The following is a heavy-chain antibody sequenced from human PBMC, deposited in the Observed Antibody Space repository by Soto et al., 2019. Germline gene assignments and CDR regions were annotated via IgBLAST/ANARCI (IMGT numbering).Heavy chain of an antibody. J-gene: IGHJ4*02. CDR2: ISVTGTRT. V-gene: IGHV3-23*01. CDR1: GFIFSNYA. CDR3: AIDYSTGYADF. Sequence: VHLLESGGDLVHPGGSLRLSCAASGFIFSNYAMTWVRQVPGKGLEWVSTISVTGTRTHYADSVEGRFTISRDNFKSTLFLQMNSLRAADTAIYYCAIDYSTGYADFWGQGTLVTVSS. D-gene: IGHD5-12*01.